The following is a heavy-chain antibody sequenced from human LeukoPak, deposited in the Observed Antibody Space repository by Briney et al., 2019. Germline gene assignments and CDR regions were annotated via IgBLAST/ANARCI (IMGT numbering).Heavy chain of an antibody. J-gene: IGHJ5*02. CDR1: SGSISSGDYY. D-gene: IGHD3-3*02. CDR3: AKRGQFWSGYHNWFDP. CDR2: IYYSGST. Sequence: SETLSLTCTVSSGSISSGDYYWRWIRQPPGKGLEWIEYIYYSGSTYYNPSLKSRVTISVDTSKNQFSLKLSSVTAADTAVYYCAKRGQFWSGYHNWFDPWGQGTLVTVSS. V-gene: IGHV4-30-4*08.